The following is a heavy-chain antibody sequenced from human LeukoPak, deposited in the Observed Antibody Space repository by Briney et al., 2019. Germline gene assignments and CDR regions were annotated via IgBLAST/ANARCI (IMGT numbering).Heavy chain of an antibody. Sequence: SETLSLTCAVYGGSFSGYYWSWIRQPPGKGLEWIGEINHSGSTNYNPSLKSRVTISVDTSKNQFSLKLSSVTAADTAVYYCARGRVIAVVTAFDIWGQGTMVTVSS. D-gene: IGHD3-22*01. CDR1: GGSFSGYY. J-gene: IGHJ3*02. V-gene: IGHV4-34*01. CDR3: ARGRVIAVVTAFDI. CDR2: INHSGST.